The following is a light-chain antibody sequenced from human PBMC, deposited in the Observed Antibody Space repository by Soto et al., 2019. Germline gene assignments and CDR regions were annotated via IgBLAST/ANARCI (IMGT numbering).Light chain of an antibody. CDR3: QQYSGYPLT. CDR2: GAS. Sequence: DIQMTQSPSTLSASVGDRVTIACRASQSINTWLAWYQQKPGKAPTLLVHGASSLESGVPSRFSGSESGTEFTLTINTLRPDDFATYFCQQYSGYPLTFGGGTKVDIK. V-gene: IGKV1-5*01. CDR1: QSINTW. J-gene: IGKJ4*01.